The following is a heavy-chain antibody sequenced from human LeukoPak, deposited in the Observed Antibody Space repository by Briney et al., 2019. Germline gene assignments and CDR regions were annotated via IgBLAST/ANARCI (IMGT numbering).Heavy chain of an antibody. CDR1: GYTFTSYY. V-gene: IGHV1-46*01. J-gene: IGHJ4*02. CDR2: INPSGGST. CDR3: ARDGYGDYALDY. Sequence: ASVKVSCKASGYTFTSYYMHWVRQAPGQGLEWMGIINPSGGSTSYAQKFQGRVTMTRDTSTSTVYMELGSLRSEDTAVYYCARDGYGDYALDYWGQGTLVTVSP. D-gene: IGHD4-17*01.